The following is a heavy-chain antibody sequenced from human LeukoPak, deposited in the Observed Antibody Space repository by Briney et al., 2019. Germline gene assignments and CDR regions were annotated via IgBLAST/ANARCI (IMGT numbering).Heavy chain of an antibody. J-gene: IGHJ4*02. Sequence: GGSLRLSCAASGFTFSSYAMSWVRQAPGKGLEWVSAISGSGGSTYYADSVKGRFTISRDNSKNTLYLQMNSLRAEDTAVYYCARGEAVPLIGPIAPLDHWGQGTLVTVSS. CDR1: GFTFSSYA. CDR3: ARGEAVPLIGPIAPLDH. CDR2: ISGSGGST. D-gene: IGHD6-13*01. V-gene: IGHV3-23*01.